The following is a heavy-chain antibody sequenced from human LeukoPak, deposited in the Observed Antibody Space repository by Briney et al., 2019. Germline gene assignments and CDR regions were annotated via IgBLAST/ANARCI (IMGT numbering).Heavy chain of an antibody. CDR2: IKSKTDGGTT. CDR3: TTDGGYSSSWYSSIDAFDI. V-gene: IGHV3-15*01. D-gene: IGHD6-13*01. Sequence: GGSLRLSCAASGFTFSNAWMSWVRQAPGKGLEWVGRIKSKTDGGTTDYAAPGKGRFTISTDDSKNTLYLQMNSLKTEDTAVYYCTTDGGYSSSWYSSIDAFDIWGQGTVVTVSS. CDR1: GFTFSNAW. J-gene: IGHJ3*02.